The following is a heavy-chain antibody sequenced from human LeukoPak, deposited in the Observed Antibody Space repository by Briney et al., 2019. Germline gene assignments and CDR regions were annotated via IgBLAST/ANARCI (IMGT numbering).Heavy chain of an antibody. CDR3: AKGYYYFDY. D-gene: IGHD3-10*01. CDR2: IYYTGSI. J-gene: IGHJ4*02. V-gene: IGHV4-61*08. CDR1: DGSFSSSDSY. Sequence: SETLSLTCTFSDGSFSSSDSYWNWIRQPPGKGLEWIGYIYYTGSINYNPSLKSRITISVDTSKNQFSLKLTSVTAADTAIYYCAKGYYYFDYWGQGTLVTVSS.